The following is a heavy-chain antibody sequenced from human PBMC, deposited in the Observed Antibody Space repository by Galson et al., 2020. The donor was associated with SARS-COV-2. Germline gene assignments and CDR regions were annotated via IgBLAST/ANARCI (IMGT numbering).Heavy chain of an antibody. CDR2: ISYDGSNK. CDR1: GFTFSSYA. CDR3: VGALLESFDY. Sequence: GRSLRLSCAASGFTFSSYAMHWVRQAPGKGLEWVAVISYDGSNKYYADSVKGRFTISRDNSKNTLYLQMNSLRAEDTAVYYCVGALLESFDYWGQGTLVTVSS. D-gene: IGHD3-16*01. V-gene: IGHV3-30*01. J-gene: IGHJ4*02.